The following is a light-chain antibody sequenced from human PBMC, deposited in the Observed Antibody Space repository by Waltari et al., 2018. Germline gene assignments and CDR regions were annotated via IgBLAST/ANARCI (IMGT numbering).Light chain of an antibody. CDR1: QDINNY. CDR3: QRHDNLSYT. Sequence: DIQMTQSPSSLSASVGDRVTITCQASQDINNYLNWYQQKPGKAPKLLIYDASNLETGVTSRFSGSGSGTYFTFTISSLQPEDIATYYCQRHDNLSYTFGQGTKLVIK. V-gene: IGKV1-33*01. CDR2: DAS. J-gene: IGKJ2*01.